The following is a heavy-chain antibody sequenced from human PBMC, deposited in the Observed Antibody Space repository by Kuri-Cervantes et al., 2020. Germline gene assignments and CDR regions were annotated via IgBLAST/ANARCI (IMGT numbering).Heavy chain of an antibody. Sequence: SVKVSCKASGYTFSSYAISWVRQAPGQGLEWMGGIIPIFGTANYAQKFQGRVTITADESTSTAYMELSSLRSEDTAVYYCACSYDILTGTDDPWGQGTLVTVSS. V-gene: IGHV1-69*13. J-gene: IGHJ5*02. CDR3: ACSYDILTGTDDP. CDR1: GYTFSSYA. CDR2: IIPIFGTA. D-gene: IGHD3-9*01.